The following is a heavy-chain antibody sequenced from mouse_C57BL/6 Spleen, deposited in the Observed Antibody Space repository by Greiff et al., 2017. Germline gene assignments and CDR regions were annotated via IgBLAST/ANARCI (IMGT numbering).Heavy chain of an antibody. V-gene: IGHV1-52*01. J-gene: IGHJ3*01. D-gene: IGHD2-1*01. CDR3: ARNYYGNFGGFAY. CDR2: IDPSDSET. Sequence: VQLQQPGAELVRPGSSVKLSCKASGYTFTSYWMHWVKQRPIQGLEWIGNIDPSDSETHYNQKFKDKATLTVDKSSSTAYMQLSSLTSEDSAVYYCARNYYGNFGGFAYWGQGTLVTVSA. CDR1: GYTFTSYW.